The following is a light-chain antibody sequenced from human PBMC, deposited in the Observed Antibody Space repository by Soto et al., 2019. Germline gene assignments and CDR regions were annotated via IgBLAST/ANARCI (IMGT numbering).Light chain of an antibody. J-gene: IGLJ2*01. CDR3: GSYTSTDSLI. CDR2: EVT. Sequence: QSALTQPASVSGSPGQSITISCTGSSNDVGGYNFVSWYQQHPGKAPKLLIYEVTNRPSGISDRFSGSRSGNTASLTIPGLQPEDEADYYCGSYTSTDSLIFGGGTKVTVL. V-gene: IGLV2-14*01. CDR1: SNDVGGYNF.